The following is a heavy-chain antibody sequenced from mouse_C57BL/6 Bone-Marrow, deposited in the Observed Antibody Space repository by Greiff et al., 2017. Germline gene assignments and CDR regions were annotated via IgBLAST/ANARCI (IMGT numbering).Heavy chain of an antibody. CDR2: ISNGGGST. CDR1: GFTFSDYY. D-gene: IGHD2-1*01. CDR3: ARRGNFYAMDY. Sequence: DVKLVESGGGLVQPGGSLKLSCAASGFTFSDYYMYWVRQTPEKSLEWVAYISNGGGSTYYPDTVKGRVTISRDNAKNTLYLQMSRLKSEDTARYYCARRGNFYAMDYWGQGTSVTVSS. V-gene: IGHV5-12*01. J-gene: IGHJ4*01.